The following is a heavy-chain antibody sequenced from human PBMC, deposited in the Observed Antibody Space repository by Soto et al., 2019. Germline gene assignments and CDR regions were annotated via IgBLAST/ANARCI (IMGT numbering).Heavy chain of an antibody. CDR2: IYTSGST. Sequence: SETLSLTCTVSGGSISSYYWSWIRQPAGKGLEWLGRIYTSGSTNYNPSLKSRVTMSVDTSKNQFSLKLSSVTAADTAVYYCARDGGELLNYYYYYGMDVWGQVTTVTVSS. V-gene: IGHV4-4*07. CDR3: ARDGGELLNYYYYYGMDV. CDR1: GGSISSYY. D-gene: IGHD3-10*01. J-gene: IGHJ6*02.